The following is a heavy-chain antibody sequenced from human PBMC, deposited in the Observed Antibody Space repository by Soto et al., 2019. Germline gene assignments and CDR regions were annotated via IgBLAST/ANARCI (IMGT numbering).Heavy chain of an antibody. Sequence: QVQLVQSGAEMKTLGASVKVSCKASGYTFTSYGINWVRQAPGQGLEWMGWISAYNGNTSYAQKVQGRVTMTTDTSTSTAYMELRSLRSDDTAVYYCARPGYSFGWDDAFDIWGQGTMVTVSS. CDR3: ARPGYSFGWDDAFDI. J-gene: IGHJ3*02. D-gene: IGHD5-18*01. CDR1: GYTFTSYG. V-gene: IGHV1-18*04. CDR2: ISAYNGNT.